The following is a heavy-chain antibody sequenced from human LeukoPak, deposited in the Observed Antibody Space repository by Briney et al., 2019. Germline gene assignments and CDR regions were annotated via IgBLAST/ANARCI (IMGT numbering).Heavy chain of an antibody. CDR2: IKQDGSEK. V-gene: IGHV3-7*01. CDR1: GLTFSSYW. D-gene: IGHD3-10*01. Sequence: AGALRLYCAASGLTFSSYWMSWVRQAPGKGLEWVANIKQDGSEKYYVDSVKGRFTISRDNAKNSLYLQMNSLRAEDTAVYYCARDSRGAFDYWGQGTLVTVSS. CDR3: ARDSRGAFDY. J-gene: IGHJ4*02.